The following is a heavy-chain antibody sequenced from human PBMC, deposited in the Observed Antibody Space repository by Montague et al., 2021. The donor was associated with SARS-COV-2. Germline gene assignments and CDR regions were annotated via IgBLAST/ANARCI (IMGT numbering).Heavy chain of an antibody. CDR1: GFTFSDSY. D-gene: IGHD1-26*01. J-gene: IGHJ6*02. CDR3: ARDLWGAQSGIDV. Sequence: SLRLSCAASGFTFSDSYMSWVRQAPGRGLEWIASMSSSGHFAIYADSVKGRFTISRDNAQNSLSLQMNSLTAEDTAMYYCARDLWGAQSGIDVWGQGTTVTVSS. V-gene: IGHV3-11*06. CDR2: MSSSGHFA.